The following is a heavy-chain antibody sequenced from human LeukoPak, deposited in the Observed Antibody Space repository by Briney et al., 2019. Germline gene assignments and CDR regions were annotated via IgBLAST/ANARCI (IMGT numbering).Heavy chain of an antibody. J-gene: IGHJ4*02. CDR3: ARGSTYYDSSGQVPFDY. V-gene: IGHV3-48*01. CDR2: ISSSSSTI. D-gene: IGHD3-22*01. CDR1: GFTFSTYS. Sequence: GGSLRLSCAASGFTFSTYSMNWVRQAPGKGLEWVSYISSSSSTIYYADSVKGRFTISRDNAKNSLYLHMNSLRAEDTAVYYCARGSTYYDSSGQVPFDYWGQGTLVTVSS.